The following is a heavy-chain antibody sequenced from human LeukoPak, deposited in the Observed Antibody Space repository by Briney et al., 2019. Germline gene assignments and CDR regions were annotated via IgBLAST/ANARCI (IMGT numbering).Heavy chain of an antibody. D-gene: IGHD6-6*01. CDR1: GYTFTGYY. V-gene: IGHV1-2*02. Sequence: GASVKVSCKASGYTFTGYYMHWVRQAPGQGLEWMGWINPNSGGTNYAQKFQGRVTMTRDTSISTAYMELSRLRSDDTAVYYCARDPETYSSSSAFDIWGQGTMVTVSS. CDR3: ARDPETYSSSSAFDI. CDR2: INPNSGGT. J-gene: IGHJ3*02.